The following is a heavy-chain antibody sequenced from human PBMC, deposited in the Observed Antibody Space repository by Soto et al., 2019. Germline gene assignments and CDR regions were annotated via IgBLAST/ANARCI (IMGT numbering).Heavy chain of an antibody. CDR2: IYRTGST. CDR1: GGSFTSNNW. J-gene: IGHJ4*02. CDR3: ASRDPGTSVDY. V-gene: IGHV4-4*02. Sequence: PSETLSLTCAVSGGSFTSNNWWTWVRQPPGQVLEWIGEIYRTGSTNYHPSLKSRVTISLDKSENQFPLKVTSLTAADTAVYYCASRDPGTSVDYWGQGTLVTVSS. D-gene: IGHD1-7*01.